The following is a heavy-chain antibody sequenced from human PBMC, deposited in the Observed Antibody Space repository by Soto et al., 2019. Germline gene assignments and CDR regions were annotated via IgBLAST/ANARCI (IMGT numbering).Heavy chain of an antibody. J-gene: IGHJ6*02. Sequence: GGSLRLSCEASGFTFKNYWMHWVRQAPGKGLVWVSRINSDGSNRRYADSVQGRFTISRDNAKNTLFLQMNSLKASDTAMYYCARHYYDFWSGYNYYYGMDVWGQGTTVTVSS. CDR3: ARHYYDFWSGYNYYYGMDV. CDR2: INSDGSNR. D-gene: IGHD3-3*01. CDR1: GFTFKNYW. V-gene: IGHV3-74*01.